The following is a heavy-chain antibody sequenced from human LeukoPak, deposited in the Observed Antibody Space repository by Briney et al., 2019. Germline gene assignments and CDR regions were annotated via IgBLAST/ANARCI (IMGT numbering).Heavy chain of an antibody. V-gene: IGHV3-48*03. CDR3: ARDQGYHYYYGMDV. J-gene: IGHJ6*02. Sequence: PEGSLRLSCAASGFTFSSYEMNWVRQAPGKGLEWVSYISSSGSTIYYADSVKGRFTISRDNAKNSLYLQMNSLRAEDTAVYYCARDQGYHYYYGMDVWGQGTTVTVSS. CDR1: GFTFSSYE. CDR2: ISSSGSTI.